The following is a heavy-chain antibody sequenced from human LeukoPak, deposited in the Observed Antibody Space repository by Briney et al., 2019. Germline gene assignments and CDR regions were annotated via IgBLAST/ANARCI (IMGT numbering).Heavy chain of an antibody. Sequence: GGSLRLSCAASGFTFSNYDMHWVRQGTGKGLEWVSGIGIAGDTYYSGSVKGRFTMSRDNARNSLYLQMNSLRAEDTAVYHCAREPGGSGWSELDYWGQGTLVTVSS. CDR3: AREPGGSGWSELDY. CDR2: IGIAGDT. V-gene: IGHV3-13*01. J-gene: IGHJ4*02. CDR1: GFTFSNYD. D-gene: IGHD6-19*01.